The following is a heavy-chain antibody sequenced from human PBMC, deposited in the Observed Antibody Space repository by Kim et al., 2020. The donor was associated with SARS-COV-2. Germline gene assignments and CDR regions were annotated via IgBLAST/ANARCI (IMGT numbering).Heavy chain of an antibody. CDR2: IYYSGST. V-gene: IGHV4-59*13. CDR3: ARVIERVTVGWFDP. CDR1: GGSISSYY. Sequence: SETLSLTCTVSGGSISSYYWSWIRQPPGKGLEWIGYIYYSGSTNYNPSLKSRVTISVDTSKNQFSLKLSSVTAADTAVYYCARVIERVTVGWFDPWGQGTLVTVSS. J-gene: IGHJ5*02. D-gene: IGHD2-8*02.